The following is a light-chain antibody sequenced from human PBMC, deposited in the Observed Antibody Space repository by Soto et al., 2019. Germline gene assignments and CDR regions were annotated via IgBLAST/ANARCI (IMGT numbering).Light chain of an antibody. Sequence: QSVLTQPASVSGSPGQSLTVSCTGTSSDVGGYNYVSWYQQRPGKAPKLMIYEVSNRPSGVSDRFSGSKSGNTASLTISGLQAEDEADYYGSSYTSSSTYVFATGTKVTVL. CDR2: EVS. J-gene: IGLJ1*01. CDR1: SSDVGGYNY. CDR3: SSYTSSSTYV. V-gene: IGLV2-14*01.